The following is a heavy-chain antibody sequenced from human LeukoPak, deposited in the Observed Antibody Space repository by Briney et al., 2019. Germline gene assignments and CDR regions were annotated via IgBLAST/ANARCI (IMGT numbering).Heavy chain of an antibody. CDR3: ARVRGGYCSGGNCYSAFDI. D-gene: IGHD2-15*01. CDR1: GFTFSTYW. V-gene: IGHV3-7*04. J-gene: IGHJ3*02. CDR2: IKQDGSEK. Sequence: PGGSLRLSCAVSGFTFSTYWMSWVRQAPGKGLEWVANIKQDGSEKYYVDSVKGRFTIFRDNAQNSLYLQMNSLRAEDTAVYYCARVRGGYCSGGNCYSAFDIWGQGTMVTVSS.